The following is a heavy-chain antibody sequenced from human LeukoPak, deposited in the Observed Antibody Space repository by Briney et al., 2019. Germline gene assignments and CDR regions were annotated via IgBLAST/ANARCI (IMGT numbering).Heavy chain of an antibody. D-gene: IGHD3-10*01. CDR1: GFTFSSYS. V-gene: IGHV3-21*01. Sequence: GGSLRLSCAASGFTFSSYSMDWVRQAPGKGLEWVPSISSSSSYIYYADSVKGRFTISRDNAKNSLYLQINGLRAEDTAVYYCARGDYYGSGTPGYWGQGTLVTVSS. CDR2: ISSSSSYI. CDR3: ARGDYYGSGTPGY. J-gene: IGHJ4*02.